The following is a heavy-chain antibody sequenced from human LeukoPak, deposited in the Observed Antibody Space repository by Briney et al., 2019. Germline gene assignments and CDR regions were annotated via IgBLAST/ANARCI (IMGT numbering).Heavy chain of an antibody. CDR3: GRDPGGYYDIFTGYQYNWFDP. CDR1: GYTFTSYG. V-gene: IGHV1-18*01. J-gene: IGHJ5*02. Sequence: ASVKVSCKASGYTFTSYGISWVRQAPGQGLEWMGWISAYNGNTNYAQKLQGRVTMTTDTSTSTAYMELRSLRSDDTAVYYCGRDPGGYYDIFTGYQYNWFDPWGQGTLVTVSS. D-gene: IGHD3-9*01. CDR2: ISAYNGNT.